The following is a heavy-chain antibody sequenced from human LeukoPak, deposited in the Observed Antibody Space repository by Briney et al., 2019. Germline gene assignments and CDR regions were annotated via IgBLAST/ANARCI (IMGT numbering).Heavy chain of an antibody. CDR3: AAVLGRPGGFDP. J-gene: IGHJ5*02. CDR2: ISSSSSYI. Sequence: GGSLRLSCAGSGFTFSSYSMDWVRQAPGKGLEWVSSISSSSSYIYYADSVKGRFTISRDNAKNSLYLQMNSLRAEDTAVYYCAAVLGRPGGFDPWGQGTLVTVSS. V-gene: IGHV3-21*01. D-gene: IGHD7-27*01. CDR1: GFTFSSYS.